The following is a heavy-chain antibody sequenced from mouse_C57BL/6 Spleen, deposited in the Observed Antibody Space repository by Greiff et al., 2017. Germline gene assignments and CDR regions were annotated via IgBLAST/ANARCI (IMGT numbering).Heavy chain of an antibody. J-gene: IGHJ4*01. CDR2: IWRGGST. Sequence: QVQLKQSGPGLVQPSQCLSITCTASGFSLTSYGVHWVRQSPGKGLEWLGVIWRGGSTDYNAAFISRLSISKDNSKSQVFFKMNSLQSDDTAIYYCARRDYDYDDYAMDYWGQGTSVTVSS. V-gene: IGHV2-2*01. CDR1: GFSLTSYG. D-gene: IGHD2-4*01. CDR3: ARRDYDYDDYAMDY.